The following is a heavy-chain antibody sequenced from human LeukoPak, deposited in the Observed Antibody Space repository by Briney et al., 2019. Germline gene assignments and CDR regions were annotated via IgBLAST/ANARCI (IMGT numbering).Heavy chain of an antibody. D-gene: IGHD3-10*01. CDR3: ARDYYGSGSYLMDV. V-gene: IGHV4-39*07. CDR2: IYYSGST. Sequence: PSETLSLTCTVSGGSISSSSYYWGWIRQPPGKGLEWIGSIYYSGSTYYNPSLKSRVTISVDTSKNQFSLKLSSVTAADTAVYYCARDYYGSGSYLMDVWGKGTTVTVSS. CDR1: GGSISSSSYY. J-gene: IGHJ6*04.